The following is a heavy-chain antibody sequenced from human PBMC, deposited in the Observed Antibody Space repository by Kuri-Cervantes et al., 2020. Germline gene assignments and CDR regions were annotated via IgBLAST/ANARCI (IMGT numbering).Heavy chain of an antibody. V-gene: IGHV3-7*01. CDR3: ARDPMRPSGWYSGSPDY. J-gene: IGHJ4*02. CDR1: GFTFSSYW. CDR2: IKQDGSEK. D-gene: IGHD6-19*01. Sequence: LKISCAASGFTFSSYWMSWVRQAPGKGLEWVANIKQDGSEKYYVDSVKGRFTISRDNAKNSLYLQMNSLRAEDTAVYYCARDPMRPSGWYSGSPDYWGQGTLVTVSS.